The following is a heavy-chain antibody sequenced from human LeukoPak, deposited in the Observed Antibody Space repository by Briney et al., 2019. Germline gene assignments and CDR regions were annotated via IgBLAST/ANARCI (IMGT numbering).Heavy chain of an antibody. V-gene: IGHV1-69*05. Sequence: PVKVSCKASGGTFSSYAISWVRQAPGQGLEWMGGIIPIFGTANYAQKFQGRVTITTDESTSTAYMELSSLRSEDTAVYYCARGTPVWSRSSTSCYEASDIWGQGTMVTVSS. J-gene: IGHJ3*02. CDR2: IIPIFGTA. CDR3: ARGTPVWSRSSTSCYEASDI. D-gene: IGHD2-2*01. CDR1: GGTFSSYA.